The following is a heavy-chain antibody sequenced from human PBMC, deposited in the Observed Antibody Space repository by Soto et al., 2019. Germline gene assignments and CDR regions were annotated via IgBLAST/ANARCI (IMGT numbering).Heavy chain of an antibody. D-gene: IGHD2-15*01. J-gene: IGHJ4*02. CDR3: GIGETCSATDIYSVCDS. V-gene: IGHV3-74*03. CDR2: INNDGRAT. CDR1: GFTFSSYW. Sequence: EVQLVESGGGLVQPGESLRLSCAASGFTFSSYWMHWVRQVPGKGLVWVSRINNDGRATPYADSVTGRFTISRDNAKNTLYLQINSLRAEATAVSYCGIGETCSATDIYSVCDSWGPGTLVTVPS.